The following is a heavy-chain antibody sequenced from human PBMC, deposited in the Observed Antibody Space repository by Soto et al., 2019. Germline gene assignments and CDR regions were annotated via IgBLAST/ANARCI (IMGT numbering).Heavy chain of an antibody. J-gene: IGHJ3*02. V-gene: IGHV4-30-2*01. CDR3: AREDRVYGAFDI. Sequence: QLQLQESGSGLVKPSQTLSLTCAVSGGSISSGGYSWSWIRQPPGKVLEWIGYVYHTGSTYYNPSLKSRVTISVDRSKNQFSLKLNSVTAADTALYYCAREDRVYGAFDIWGRGTMVTVSS. D-gene: IGHD3-16*01. CDR1: GGSISSGGYS. CDR2: VYHTGST.